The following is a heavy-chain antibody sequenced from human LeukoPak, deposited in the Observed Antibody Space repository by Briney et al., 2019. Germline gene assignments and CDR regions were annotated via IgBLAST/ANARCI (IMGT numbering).Heavy chain of an antibody. CDR2: INPNSGGT. J-gene: IGHJ4*02. Sequence: ASVKVSCKASGYTFTAYYMHWVRQAPGQGLEWMGWINPNSGGTNYAQKFQARVTMTRDTSISTAYMELSRLMSDDTAVYYCARVVTSSGSSLDYWGQGTLVTVSS. CDR1: GYTFTAYY. CDR3: ARVVTSSGSSLDY. D-gene: IGHD1-26*01. V-gene: IGHV1-2*02.